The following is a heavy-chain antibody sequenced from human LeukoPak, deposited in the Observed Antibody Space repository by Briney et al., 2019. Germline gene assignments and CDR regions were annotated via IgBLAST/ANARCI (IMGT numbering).Heavy chain of an antibody. CDR3: ARTSIYDYVWGSPSTGFDY. V-gene: IGHV4-59*08. D-gene: IGHD3-16*01. CDR2: ISYSGST. CDR1: GGSISSYY. J-gene: IGHJ4*02. Sequence: PSETLSLTCTVSGGSISSYYWSWIRQPPGKGLEWIGYISYSGSTNYNPSLKSRVTISVDTSKNQFSLKLSSVTAADTAVYYCARTSIYDYVWGSPSTGFDYWGQGTLVTVSS.